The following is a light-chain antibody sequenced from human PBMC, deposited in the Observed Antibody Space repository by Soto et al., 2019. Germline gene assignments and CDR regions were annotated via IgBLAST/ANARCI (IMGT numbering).Light chain of an antibody. CDR2: EVS. Sequence: QSALTQPASVSGSPGQTITISCTGTSSDIGGYNYVSWYQQHPGKAPKVMIYEVSNRPSGVSNRFSGSKSDNTASLTISGLQAEDEADYYCSSYTSSSTLVFGAGTQLTVL. J-gene: IGLJ7*01. CDR1: SSDIGGYNY. CDR3: SSYTSSSTLV. V-gene: IGLV2-14*01.